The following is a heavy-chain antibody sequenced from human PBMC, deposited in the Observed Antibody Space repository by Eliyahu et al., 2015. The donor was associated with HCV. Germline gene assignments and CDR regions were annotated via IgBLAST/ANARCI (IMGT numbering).Heavy chain of an antibody. CDR2: ISSSGSTI. CDR1: GFTFSDYY. Sequence: QVQLVESGGGLVKPGXSLRLSCAASGFTFSDYYMSWIRQAPGKGXECVSYISSSGSTIYYADSVKGRFTISRDNAKNSLYLQMNSLRAEDTAVYYCARDHRYYYGSGSFHYFDYWGQGTLVTVSS. V-gene: IGHV3-11*04. D-gene: IGHD3-10*01. CDR3: ARDHRYYYGSGSFHYFDY. J-gene: IGHJ4*02.